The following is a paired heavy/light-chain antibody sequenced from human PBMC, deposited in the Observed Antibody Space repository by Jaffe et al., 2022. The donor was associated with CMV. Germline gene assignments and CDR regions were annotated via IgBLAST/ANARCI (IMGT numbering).Heavy chain of an antibody. V-gene: IGHV2-5*02. Sequence: QITLKESGPTLVKPTQTLTLTCTFSGFALSTHGVAVAWIRQPPGKALEWLALIYWDDDKRYSPSLKSRLSITKDTAKDQVVLTVTNVDPADTATYYCAHSAPGYNNHAVYWGQGTLVTVSS. CDR1: GFALSTHGVA. J-gene: IGHJ4*02. CDR3: AHSAPGYNNHAVY. CDR2: IYWDDDK. D-gene: IGHD6-25*01.
Light chain of an antibody. CDR1: NSNIGSNL. CDR2: KNT. J-gene: IGLJ2*01. Sequence: QSVLTQPPSASGTPGQRVSISCSGSNSNIGSNLVYWYQQLPGMAPQLLIYKNTQRPSGVPDRFSGSKSGTSASLAISGLRSEDEADYYCATWDDGLRSVVFGGGTKLTVL. V-gene: IGLV1-47*01. CDR3: ATWDDGLRSVV.